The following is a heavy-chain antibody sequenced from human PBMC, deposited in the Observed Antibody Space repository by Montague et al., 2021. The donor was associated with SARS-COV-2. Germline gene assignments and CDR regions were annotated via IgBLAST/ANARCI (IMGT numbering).Heavy chain of an antibody. CDR3: ARGYFPVGGSENWGSYGTDV. CDR1: GFTFSSYW. D-gene: IGHD3-16*01. V-gene: IGHV3-74*01. CDR2: VKGDGSRI. J-gene: IGHJ6*02. Sequence: YLRLSCAASGFTFSSYWMHWVRQAPGTGLVWVSRVKGDGSRISYADSVKGRFTISRDNAKNTLYLQMNSLRAEDTAVYFCARGYFPVGGSENWGSYGTDVWGQGTTVTVSS.